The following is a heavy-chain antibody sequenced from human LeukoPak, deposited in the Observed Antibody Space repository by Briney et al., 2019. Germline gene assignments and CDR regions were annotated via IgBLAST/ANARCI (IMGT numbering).Heavy chain of an antibody. CDR3: AREEGSSSGYDLSY. J-gene: IGHJ4*02. Sequence: GGSLRLSCAASGFTFDDYAMHWVRQAPGKGLEWVSGISWNSGSIGYADSVKGRFTISGDNAKNSLYLQMNSLRAEDTAVYYCAREEGSSSGYDLSYWGQGTLVTVSS. CDR1: GFTFDDYA. CDR2: ISWNSGSI. V-gene: IGHV3-9*01. D-gene: IGHD3-22*01.